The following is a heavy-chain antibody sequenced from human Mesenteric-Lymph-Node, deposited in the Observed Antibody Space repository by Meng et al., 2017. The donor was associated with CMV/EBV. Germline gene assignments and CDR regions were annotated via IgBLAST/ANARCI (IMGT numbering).Heavy chain of an antibody. CDR3: ATVGGFCTSTSCYYFDH. V-gene: IGHV3-11*04. D-gene: IGHD2-2*01. CDR1: GFTFSDYY. Sequence: GESLKISCAASGFTFSDYYMSWIRQAPGKGLELVSYISSSGAYIYYAESVEGRFTMSRDNAKNSLDLQMNSLRDEDTAVYYCATVGGFCTSTSCYYFDHWGQGSLVTVSS. CDR2: ISSSGAYI. J-gene: IGHJ4*01.